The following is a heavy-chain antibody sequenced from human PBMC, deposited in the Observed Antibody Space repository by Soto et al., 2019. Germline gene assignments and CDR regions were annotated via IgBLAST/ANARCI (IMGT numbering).Heavy chain of an antibody. D-gene: IGHD5-12*01. J-gene: IGHJ4*02. CDR1: GYTFTSYG. CDR2: ISAYNGNT. Sequence: ASVKVSCKASGYTFTSYGISWVRQAPGQGLEWMGWISAYNGNTNYAQKLQGRVTVTTDTSTSTAYMELRSLRSDDPAVYYCARDYRGYDWTLRDYWGQGTLVTVSS. CDR3: ARDYRGYDWTLRDY. V-gene: IGHV1-18*01.